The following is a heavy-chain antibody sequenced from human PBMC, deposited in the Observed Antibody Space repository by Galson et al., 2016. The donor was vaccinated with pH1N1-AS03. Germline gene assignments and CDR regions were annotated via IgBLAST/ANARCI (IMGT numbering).Heavy chain of an antibody. CDR3: VRDYLGSWI. J-gene: IGHJ4*02. V-gene: IGHV3-74*01. Sequence: SLRLSCATSGFTFSTYWMHWARHVPGKGLVWVSCITSDGSTTFYAESVKGRFTISRDNAKSTLYLQMNSLTDAATAVYYCVRDYLGSWIWGQGTLVTVSS. D-gene: IGHD2/OR15-2a*01. CDR2: ITSDGSTT. CDR1: GFTFSTYW.